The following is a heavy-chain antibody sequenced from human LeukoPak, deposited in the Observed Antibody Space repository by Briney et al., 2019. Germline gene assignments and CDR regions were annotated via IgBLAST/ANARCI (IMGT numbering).Heavy chain of an antibody. D-gene: IGHD2-21*01. CDR2: INCNGGGT. Sequence: ASVKGSCKASGYTFTGYYIHWVRQAPGQGLEWMGRINCNGGGTSYAQKFQGRVTMTRDTSISTAYMELDRLTSDDTAVYYCARDYGPYPGCSWFDPWGQGTLVTVPS. CDR1: GYTFTGYY. CDR3: ARDYGPYPGCSWFDP. V-gene: IGHV1-2*06. J-gene: IGHJ5*02.